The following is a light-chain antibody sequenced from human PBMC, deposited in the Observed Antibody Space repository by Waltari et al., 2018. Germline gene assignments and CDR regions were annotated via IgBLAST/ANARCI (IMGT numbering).Light chain of an antibody. V-gene: IGKV3-11*01. J-gene: IGKJ2*01. CDR1: QSVSTN. CDR3: QQRDNWPPMYT. Sequence: EIVLTQSPGTLSLSPGDRATLSCRASQSVSTNLAWYQQRPGQAPRLLIYDAANRAAGIPARFSGSGSGTDFTLIISNLQAEDFAVYYCQQRDNWPPMYTFGQGTKVEIK. CDR2: DAA.